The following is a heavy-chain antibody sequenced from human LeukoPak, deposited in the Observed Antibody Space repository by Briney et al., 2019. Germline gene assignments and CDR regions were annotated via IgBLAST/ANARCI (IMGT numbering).Heavy chain of an antibody. Sequence: ASVKVSCKTSGYTFTDYYMHWVRQAPGQGLEWMGWINPNSGGTNYAQKFQGRVTMTRDTSISTAYMELSSLRSDDTAVYYCARDSDSGTSWTNWFDPWGQGTLVTVSS. V-gene: IGHV1-2*02. CDR2: INPNSGGT. J-gene: IGHJ5*02. CDR3: ARDSDSGTSWTNWFDP. D-gene: IGHD1-26*01. CDR1: GYTFTDYY.